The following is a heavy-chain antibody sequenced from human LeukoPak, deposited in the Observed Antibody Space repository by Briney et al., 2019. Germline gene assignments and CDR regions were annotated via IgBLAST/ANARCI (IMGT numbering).Heavy chain of an antibody. CDR1: GGSFSGYY. CDR2: INHSGST. J-gene: IGHJ4*02. Sequence: SETLSLTCAVYGGSFSGYYCNWIRQPPGKGLEWIGEINHSGSTNYNPSLKSRVTISVDTSKNQFSLKLSSVTAADTAVYYCTRRTVNCSGGSCYSFDYWGQGTLVTVSS. D-gene: IGHD2-15*01. CDR3: TRRTVNCSGGSCYSFDY. V-gene: IGHV4-34*01.